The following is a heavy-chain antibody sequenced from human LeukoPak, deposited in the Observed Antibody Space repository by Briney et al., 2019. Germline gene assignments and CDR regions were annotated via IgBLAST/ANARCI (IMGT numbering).Heavy chain of an antibody. V-gene: IGHV3-48*01. CDR2: ITNSGNSK. D-gene: IGHD6-13*01. CDR1: EFTFSSYS. J-gene: IGHJ3*02. Sequence: PGGSLRLSCAASEFTFSSYSMNWVRQAPGKGLEWVSFITNSGNSKSYADSVKGRFTISRDNTKNSLYLQMNGLRAEDTAVYYCARDIGPLYSSSWYVVDAFDIWGQGTMVTVSS. CDR3: ARDIGPLYSSSWYVVDAFDI.